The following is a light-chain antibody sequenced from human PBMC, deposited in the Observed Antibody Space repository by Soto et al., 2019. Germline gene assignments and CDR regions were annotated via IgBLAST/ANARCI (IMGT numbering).Light chain of an antibody. CDR1: SSNIGSFYD. CDR2: GDN. CDR3: QSYDNSLNHVV. Sequence: QSVLTHPPSVSGAPGQRVTIPCTGSSSNIGSFYDVHWYQQLPGTVPKLLIYGDNNRPSGVPDRFSASTSGTAASLAITGLQAEDEADYYCQSYDNSLNHVVFGGGTKLTVL. V-gene: IGLV1-40*01. J-gene: IGLJ2*01.